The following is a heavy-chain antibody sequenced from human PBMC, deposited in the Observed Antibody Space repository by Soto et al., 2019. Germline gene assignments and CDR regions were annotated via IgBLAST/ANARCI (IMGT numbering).Heavy chain of an antibody. CDR2: IYYSGST. CDR1: GGSISSSTYY. V-gene: IGHV4-39*01. J-gene: IGHJ3*02. D-gene: IGHD3-3*01. CDR3: AREDRRITIFGVVPRAFDT. Sequence: PSETLSLTCTVSGGSISSSTYYWGSIRQPPGKGLEWIGSIYYSGSTFYNPSLKSRVTISVDTSKNQFSLMLSSVTAADTAVYYCAREDRRITIFGVVPRAFDTGGQGTMVTVS.